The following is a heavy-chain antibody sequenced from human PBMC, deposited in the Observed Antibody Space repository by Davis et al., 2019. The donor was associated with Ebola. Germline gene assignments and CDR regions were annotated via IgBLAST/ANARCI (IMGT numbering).Heavy chain of an antibody. D-gene: IGHD1-14*01. Sequence: GESLKISCAASGFTFNTCWMTWVRQAPGKGLEWVANIKQDGSERYLVDSVKGRFTISRGNAKNSLYLQMNSLRAEDTAVYYCARDLPDYYYYYGMDVWGQGTTVTVSS. CDR1: GFTFNTCW. V-gene: IGHV3-7*01. CDR3: ARDLPDYYYYYGMDV. J-gene: IGHJ6*02. CDR2: IKQDGSER.